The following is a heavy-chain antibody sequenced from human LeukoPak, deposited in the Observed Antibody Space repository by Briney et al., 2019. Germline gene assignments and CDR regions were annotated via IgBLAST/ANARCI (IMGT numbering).Heavy chain of an antibody. CDR1: GGTFSSYA. CDR2: IIPIFGTA. J-gene: IGHJ3*02. CDR3: ARDRQQLVHDDAFDI. D-gene: IGHD6-13*01. Sequence: GASVKVSCKASGGTFSSYAISWVRQAPGQGLEWMGGIIPIFGTANYAQKFQGRVTITADESTSTAYMELSSLRSEDTAVYYCARDRQQLVHDDAFDIWGQGTMVTVSS. V-gene: IGHV1-69*13.